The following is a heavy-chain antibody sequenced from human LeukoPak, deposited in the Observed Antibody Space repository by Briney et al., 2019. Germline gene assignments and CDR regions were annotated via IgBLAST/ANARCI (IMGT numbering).Heavy chain of an antibody. J-gene: IGHJ4*02. D-gene: IGHD3-22*01. CDR3: ARDSYDSSGPDY. CDR1: GGTFSSYA. CDR2: IIPIFGTA. V-gene: IGHV1-69*13. Sequence: ASVKVSCKASGGTFSSYAISWVRQAPGQGLEWMGGIIPIFGTANYAQKFQGRVTITADESTSTAYMELSSLRSEDTAVYYCARDSYDSSGPDYWGQGTLVTVSS.